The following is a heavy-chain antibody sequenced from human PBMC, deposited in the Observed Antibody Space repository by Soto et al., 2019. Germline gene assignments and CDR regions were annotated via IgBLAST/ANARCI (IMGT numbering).Heavy chain of an antibody. J-gene: IGHJ4*02. CDR1: GGSISSSSYY. CDR3: AREGMTTVTTDDY. V-gene: IGHV4-39*01. D-gene: IGHD4-17*01. CDR2: IYYSGST. Sequence: ASETLSLTCTVSGGSISSSSYYWGWIRQPPGKGLEWIGSIYYSGSTYYNPSLKSRVTISVDTSKNQFSLKLSSVTAADTAVYYCAREGMTTVTTDDYWGQGTLVTVSS.